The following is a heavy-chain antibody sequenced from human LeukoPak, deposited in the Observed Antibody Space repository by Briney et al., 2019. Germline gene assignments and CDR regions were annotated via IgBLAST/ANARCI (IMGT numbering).Heavy chain of an antibody. J-gene: IGHJ4*02. D-gene: IGHD5-18*01. V-gene: IGHV4-39*01. CDR1: GRSISSSSYY. CDR2: SYYSGST. Sequence: PSETLSLTCTVSGRSISSSSYYWGWLRQPPGKGLEWIGRSYYSGSTYYNASLKSRVSISVDTSKNQFSLKLTSVTAADTAGDYCARHAGGGYSKIVDYWGQGTLVTVSS. CDR3: ARHAGGGYSKIVDY.